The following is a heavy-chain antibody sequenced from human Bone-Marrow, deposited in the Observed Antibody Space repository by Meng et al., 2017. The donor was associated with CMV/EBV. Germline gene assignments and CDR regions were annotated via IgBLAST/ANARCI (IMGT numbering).Heavy chain of an antibody. Sequence: GESLKISCAASGFTFRSYTMDWVRQVPGKGLEWVAVTSHDGSNKYYADSVKGRFTISRDNSKNRLYLQMNSLRPEDTAVYYCERGEGLAAAITPDAFDIWGQGTKVTVSS. CDR2: TSHDGSNK. D-gene: IGHD6-13*01. CDR3: ERGEGLAAAITPDAFDI. J-gene: IGHJ3*02. CDR1: GFTFRSYT. V-gene: IGHV3-30-3*01.